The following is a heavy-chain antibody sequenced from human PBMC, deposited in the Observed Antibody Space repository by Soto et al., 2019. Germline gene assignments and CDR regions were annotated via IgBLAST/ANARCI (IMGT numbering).Heavy chain of an antibody. J-gene: IGHJ4*02. V-gene: IGHV1-18*01. CDR2: ISAYNGKT. CDR1: GYTFTSYG. CDR3: ARALYSSGWYPDY. D-gene: IGHD6-19*01. Sequence: ASLNGSCKASGYTFTSYGISWVRQTTRQGLEWMGGISAYNGKTNYAQNFQGRVTITTDTSTSTAYMELSSLRSEDTAVYYCARALYSSGWYPDYWGQGTLVTVSS.